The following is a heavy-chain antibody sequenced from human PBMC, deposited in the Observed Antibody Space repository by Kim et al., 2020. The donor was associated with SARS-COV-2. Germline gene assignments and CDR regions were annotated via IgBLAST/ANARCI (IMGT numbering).Heavy chain of an antibody. CDR2: IKSKTDGGTT. D-gene: IGHD5-12*01. CDR1: GFTFSNAW. CDR3: TTAPPYIVATILGYYCGMDV. J-gene: IGHJ6*02. Sequence: GGSLRLSCAASGFTFSNAWMSWVRQAPGKGLEWVGRIKSKTDGGTTDYAAPVKGRFTISRDDSKNTLYLQMNSLKTEDTAVYYCTTAPPYIVATILGYYCGMDVWGQGTTVTVSS. V-gene: IGHV3-15*01.